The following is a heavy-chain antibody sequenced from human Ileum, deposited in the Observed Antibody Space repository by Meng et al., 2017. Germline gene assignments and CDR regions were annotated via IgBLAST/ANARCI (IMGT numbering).Heavy chain of an antibody. CDR1: GGSVSGYY. D-gene: IGHD2-2*01. CDR2: INHSGST. V-gene: IGHV4-34*01. J-gene: IGHJ4*01. Sequence: HRPQWGAGLLKPSETLSLTWAVYGGSVSGYYWSWTRQPPGKGLEWIGEINHSGSTNYNPSLKSRVTISVDTSKNQFSLKLSSVTAADTAVYYCARQYCSSSSCYLIDDWGHGTLVTVSS. CDR3: ARQYCSSSSCYLIDD.